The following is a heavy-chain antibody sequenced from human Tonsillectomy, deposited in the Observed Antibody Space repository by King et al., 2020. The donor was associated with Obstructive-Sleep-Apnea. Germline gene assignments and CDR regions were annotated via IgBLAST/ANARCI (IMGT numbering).Heavy chain of an antibody. CDR2: ISGSGGST. D-gene: IGHD3-3*01. Sequence: VQLVESGGGLVQPGGSLRLSCAASGFTFSSYAMSWVRQAPGKGLEWVSAISGSGGSTYYADSVKGRFTISRDNSKNTLYLQMNSLRAEDTAVYYCEKVGGSTIFGVVRFDYWGQGTLVTVSS. CDR3: EKVGGSTIFGVVRFDY. V-gene: IGHV3-23*04. CDR1: GFTFSSYA. J-gene: IGHJ4*02.